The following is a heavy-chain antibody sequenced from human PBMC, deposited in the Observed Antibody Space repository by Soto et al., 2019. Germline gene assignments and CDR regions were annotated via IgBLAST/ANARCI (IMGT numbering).Heavy chain of an antibody. J-gene: IGHJ4*02. Sequence: GGSLRLSCEASGFTFSGNGMHWVRQAPGKGLEWVAVIWYDGSNKYYADSVKGRFTISRDNSKNTLYLQMNSLRAEDTAVYYCAKDLRGYYYDSSGYYLFDYWGQGTLVTVSS. V-gene: IGHV3-30*02. CDR2: IWYDGSNK. CDR1: GFTFSGNG. CDR3: AKDLRGYYYDSSGYYLFDY. D-gene: IGHD3-22*01.